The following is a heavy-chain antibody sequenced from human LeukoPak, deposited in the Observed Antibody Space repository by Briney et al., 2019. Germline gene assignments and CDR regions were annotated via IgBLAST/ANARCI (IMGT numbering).Heavy chain of an antibody. Sequence: GGSLRLSCAASGFTFSSYAMSWVRQAPGKGLEWVSAISGSGGSTYYADSVKGRFTISRDNSKNTLYLQMNSLRAADTAVYYCARDYPAIVTRYGDYAGGAFDIWGQGTMVTVSS. J-gene: IGHJ3*02. CDR3: ARDYPAIVTRYGDYAGGAFDI. CDR1: GFTFSSYA. V-gene: IGHV3-23*01. CDR2: ISGSGGST. D-gene: IGHD4-17*01.